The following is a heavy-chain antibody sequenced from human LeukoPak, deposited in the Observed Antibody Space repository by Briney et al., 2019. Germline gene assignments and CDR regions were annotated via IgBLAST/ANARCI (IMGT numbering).Heavy chain of an antibody. CDR1: GGSFSGYY. Sequence: PSETLSLTCAVYGGSFSGYYWSWIRQPPGKGLEWIGEINHSGSTNYNPSLTSRVTISVDTSKNQFSLKLSSVTAADTAVYYCASAYGLGYCSGGSCYRRGWDYWGQGTLVTVSS. V-gene: IGHV4-34*01. D-gene: IGHD2-15*01. CDR2: INHSGST. CDR3: ASAYGLGYCSGGSCYRRGWDY. J-gene: IGHJ4*02.